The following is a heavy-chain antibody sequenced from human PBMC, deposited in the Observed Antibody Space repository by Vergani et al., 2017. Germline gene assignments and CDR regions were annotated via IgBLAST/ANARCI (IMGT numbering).Heavy chain of an antibody. J-gene: IGHJ4*02. V-gene: IGHV3-30*03. CDR3: ARVDDSSGYYPYYFDY. CDR1: GFTFSSYG. CDR2: ISYDGSNK. Sequence: QVQLVESGGGVVQPGRSLRLSCAASGFTFSSYGMHWVRQAPGKGLEWVAVISYDGSNKYYADSVKGRFTISRDNSKNTLYLQMNSLRAEDTAVYYCARVDDSSGYYPYYFDYWGQGTLVTVSS. D-gene: IGHD3-22*01.